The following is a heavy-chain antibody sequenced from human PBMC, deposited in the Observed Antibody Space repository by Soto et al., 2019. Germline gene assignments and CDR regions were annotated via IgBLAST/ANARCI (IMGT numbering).Heavy chain of an antibody. CDR1: GFTVSSNY. D-gene: IGHD2-2*02. CDR3: AKRAYPFYFDS. Sequence: GGSLRLSCAASGFTVSSNYMSWVRQAPGKGLEWVSTISGGGGDTSYADSVKGRFTISRDSSKNTLFLQMNSLRGEDTAIYYCAKRAYPFYFDSWGQGTLVTVSS. CDR2: ISGGGGDT. V-gene: IGHV3-23*01. J-gene: IGHJ4*02.